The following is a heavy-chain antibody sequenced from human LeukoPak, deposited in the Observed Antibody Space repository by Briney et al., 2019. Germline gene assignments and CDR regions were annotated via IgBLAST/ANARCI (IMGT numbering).Heavy chain of an antibody. Sequence: GGSLRLSCTASGLTFSNYAMTWVRQAPGKGLKWVSGISGSGGSTYYADSVKGRFTISRDNSKNTLYLQVNSLRVEDTAMYYCTRDQMDYWGQGTLVTVSS. CDR2: ISGSGGST. V-gene: IGHV3-23*01. J-gene: IGHJ4*02. CDR1: GLTFSNYA. CDR3: TRDQMDY. D-gene: IGHD5-24*01.